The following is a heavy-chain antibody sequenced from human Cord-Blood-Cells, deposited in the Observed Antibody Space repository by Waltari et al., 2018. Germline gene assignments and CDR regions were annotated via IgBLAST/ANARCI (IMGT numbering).Heavy chain of an antibody. CDR1: GGSISSYY. CDR2: IYYSGST. CDR3: ARTGDGDYSLDY. J-gene: IGHJ4*02. Sequence: ETLSLTCTVSGGSISSYYWSWIRQPPGKGLEWIGYIYYSGSTNYNPSLKSRVTISVDTSKNQFSLKLSSVTAADTAVYYWARTGDGDYSLDYWGQGTLVTVSS. V-gene: IGHV4-59*01. D-gene: IGHD4-17*01.